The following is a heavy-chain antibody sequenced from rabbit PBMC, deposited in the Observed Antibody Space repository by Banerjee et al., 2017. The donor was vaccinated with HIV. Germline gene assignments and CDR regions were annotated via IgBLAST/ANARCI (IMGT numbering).Heavy chain of an antibody. Sequence: SLTLTCTASGFTISSGYDMCWVRQAPGKGLEWIACIYVASSGSTYYATWAKGRFTISKTSSTTVTLQMTSLTAADTATYFCARDLAGVIGWNFGVWGPGTLVTVS. V-gene: IGHV1S40*01. D-gene: IGHD4-1*01. CDR1: GFTISSGYD. J-gene: IGHJ4*01. CDR3: ARDLAGVIGWNFGV. CDR2: IYVASSGST.